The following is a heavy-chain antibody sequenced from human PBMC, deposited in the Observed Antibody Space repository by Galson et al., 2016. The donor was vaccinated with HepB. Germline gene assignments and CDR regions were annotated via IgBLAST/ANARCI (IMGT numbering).Heavy chain of an antibody. CDR3: ARDCTGGTCKFAGYDAFDI. J-gene: IGHJ3*02. D-gene: IGHD2-8*02. CDR2: IYHSGDT. Sequence: SETLSLTCTVSGGSISSTTNWWSWARQSPGQGLEWIGEIYHSGDTNYNPSLKSRATISVDTSRNQFSLSLSSVTAADTAVYYCARDCTGGTCKFAGYDAFDIWGQGTTVTVSS. V-gene: IGHV4-4*02. CDR1: GGSISSTTNW.